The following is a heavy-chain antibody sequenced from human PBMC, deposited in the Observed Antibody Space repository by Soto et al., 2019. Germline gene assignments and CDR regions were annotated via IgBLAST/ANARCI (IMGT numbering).Heavy chain of an antibody. CDR2: IIAYNCNT. D-gene: IGHD3-3*01. V-gene: IGHV1-18*04. CDR3: ARVVSYYDFWSGYSWFDP. J-gene: IGHJ5*02. Sequence: ASVTVSCKASGYTFTSYGISWVRQAPGQGLEWMGWIIAYNCNTNYAQKLQGRVTMTTDTSTSTAYMELRSLRSDDTAVYYCARVVSYYDFWSGYSWFDPWGQGTLVTVSS. CDR1: GYTFTSYG.